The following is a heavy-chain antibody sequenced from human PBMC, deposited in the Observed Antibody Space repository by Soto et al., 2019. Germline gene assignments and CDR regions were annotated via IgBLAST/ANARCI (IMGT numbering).Heavy chain of an antibody. Sequence: SGPTLVNPTQTLTLTCTFSGFSLNTGGVGVGWIRQPPGKALEWLGVIYWDDDKRYSPSLENRLAITKDTSKNQVVLTMTNMDPVDTATYYCAHSTGSSSWYYYYYMDVWGKGTTVTVSS. CDR3: AHSTGSSSWYYYYYMDV. CDR1: GFSLNTGGVG. J-gene: IGHJ6*03. D-gene: IGHD6-13*01. CDR2: IYWDDDK. V-gene: IGHV2-5*02.